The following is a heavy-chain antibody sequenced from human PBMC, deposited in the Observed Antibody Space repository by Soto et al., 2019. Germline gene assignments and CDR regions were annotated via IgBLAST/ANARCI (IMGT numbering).Heavy chain of an antibody. CDR2: IRSKAYGGTT. CDR3: TRGKRYYYGSGSPGYYYYGMDV. CDR1: GFTFGDYA. J-gene: IGHJ6*02. Sequence: PGGSLRLSCTASGFTFGDYAMSWVRQAPGKGLEWVGFIRSKAYGGTTEYAASVKGRFTISRDDSKSIAYLQMNSLKTEDTAVYYCTRGKRYYYGSGSPGYYYYGMDVWGQGTTVTVSS. D-gene: IGHD3-10*01. V-gene: IGHV3-49*04.